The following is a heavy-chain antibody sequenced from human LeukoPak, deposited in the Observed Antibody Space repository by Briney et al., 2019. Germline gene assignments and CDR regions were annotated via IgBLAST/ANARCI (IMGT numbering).Heavy chain of an antibody. Sequence: GGSLRLSCAASGFTVSTNFLTWVRQAPEKGLEWVSFIYSGGSTYYADSVKGRFTISRDNSKNTLYLQMNSLRVEDTAVYYCARYCSGGSCYDWGQGTLVTVSS. J-gene: IGHJ4*02. CDR3: ARYCSGGSCYD. CDR2: IYSGGST. V-gene: IGHV3-66*01. D-gene: IGHD2-15*01. CDR1: GFTVSTNF.